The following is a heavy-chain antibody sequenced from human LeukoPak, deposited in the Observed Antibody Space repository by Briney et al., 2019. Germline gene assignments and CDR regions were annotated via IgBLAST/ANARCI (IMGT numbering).Heavy chain of an antibody. J-gene: IGHJ4*02. V-gene: IGHV3-30*02. CDR1: GFTFSSSG. Sequence: PGGSLRLSCAASGFTFSSSGMHWVRQAPGKGLEWVAFISYDGSNRYYADSVKGRFTISRDNSKNTLYLQMNSLRAEDTAVYYCAKDPKAGGSGEKKYWGQGTLVTVSS. CDR2: ISYDGSNR. D-gene: IGHD3-10*01. CDR3: AKDPKAGGSGEKKY.